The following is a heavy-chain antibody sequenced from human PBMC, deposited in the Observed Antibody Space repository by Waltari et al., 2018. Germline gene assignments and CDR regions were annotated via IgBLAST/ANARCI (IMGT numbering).Heavy chain of an antibody. Sequence: EGQLVESGGGLVKPGGSLRLSCSASGFTVTSTYMNWVRQAPGKGLEWLSTIYISATTFYADSVKGRFTISRDNSKNILFLQMDDLRVNDTAVYFCARGGQIVRPRPLDLWGPGTLVTVSS. CDR2: IYISATT. J-gene: IGHJ3*01. CDR1: GFTVTSTY. CDR3: ARGGQIVRPRPLDL. V-gene: IGHV3-66*01. D-gene: IGHD6-6*01.